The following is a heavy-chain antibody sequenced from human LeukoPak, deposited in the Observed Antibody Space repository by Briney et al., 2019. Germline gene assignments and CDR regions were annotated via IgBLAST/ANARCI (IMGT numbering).Heavy chain of an antibody. J-gene: IGHJ4*02. Sequence: SETLSLTCTVSGASITSYYWSWIRQHPGKGLEWIGYIYYSGSTYYNPSLKSRVTISVDTSKNQFSLKLSSVTAADTAVYYCATAGIWFGESLSFDYWGQGTLVTVSS. CDR3: ATAGIWFGESLSFDY. V-gene: IGHV4-59*06. CDR1: GASITSYY. D-gene: IGHD3-10*01. CDR2: IYYSGST.